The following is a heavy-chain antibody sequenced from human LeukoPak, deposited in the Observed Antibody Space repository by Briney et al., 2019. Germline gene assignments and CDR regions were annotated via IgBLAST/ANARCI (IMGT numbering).Heavy chain of an antibody. Sequence: GATVKISCKASGYTFTDYYMHWVQQAPGKGLEWMGRVDPEDGETICAEKFQGRVTITADTSTDTAYMELSSLRSEDTAVYYCARQLIDSSGTYADLDYWGQGTLVTVSS. J-gene: IGHJ4*02. CDR1: GYTFTDYY. V-gene: IGHV1-69-2*01. CDR3: ARQLIDSSGTYADLDY. D-gene: IGHD3-22*01. CDR2: VDPEDGET.